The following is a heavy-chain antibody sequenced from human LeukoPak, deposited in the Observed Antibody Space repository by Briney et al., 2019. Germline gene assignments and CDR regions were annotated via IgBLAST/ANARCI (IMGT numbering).Heavy chain of an antibody. D-gene: IGHD3-22*01. CDR2: IYYTGST. J-gene: IGHJ4*02. V-gene: IGHV4-31*01. Sequence: SQTLSLTCTVSGGSISNGDYYRSWIRQHPGKGLEWIGYIYYTGSTYYNPSLKSPVTISLDTSKNQFSLKLSSVTAADTAVYYCARAFDSSGYYYYYYFDYWGQGTLVTVSS. CDR3: ARAFDSSGYYYYYYFDY. CDR1: GGSISNGDYY.